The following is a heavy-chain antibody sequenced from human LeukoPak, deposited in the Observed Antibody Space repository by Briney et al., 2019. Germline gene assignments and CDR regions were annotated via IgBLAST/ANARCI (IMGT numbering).Heavy chain of an antibody. J-gene: IGHJ6*03. CDR3: AKLGGQEVYNYYVGV. V-gene: IGHV3-23*01. D-gene: IGHD3-16*01. CDR1: GFTFSIYA. CDR2: IIDSGDIT. Sequence: GGSLRLSCEASGFTFSIYAMSWVRQAPGEGLEWVSGIIDSGDITYYANSVKGRFTISRDNSKNTLYLQMNSLRAEDTAVYYCAKLGGQEVYNYYVGVWGKGTTVAVSS.